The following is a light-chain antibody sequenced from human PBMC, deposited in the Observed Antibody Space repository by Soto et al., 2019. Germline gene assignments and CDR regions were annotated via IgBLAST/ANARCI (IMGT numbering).Light chain of an antibody. J-gene: IGLJ2*01. Sequence: QSVLPQPPSVSGSPGQSVTISCTGTSSDVGSYNRVSWYQQPPGTAPKLMIYEVSNRPSGVPDRFSGSKSGNTASLTISGLQAEDEADYYCSSYTSSSTVVFGGGTTVTVL. CDR3: SSYTSSSTVV. CDR1: SSDVGSYNR. V-gene: IGLV2-18*02. CDR2: EVS.